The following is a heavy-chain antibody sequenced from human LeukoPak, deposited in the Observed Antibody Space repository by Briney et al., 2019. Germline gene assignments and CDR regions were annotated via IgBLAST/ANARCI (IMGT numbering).Heavy chain of an antibody. J-gene: IGHJ4*02. CDR2: INPNSGGT. CDR3: ARDPSIAARPDDGY. V-gene: IGHV1-2*02. D-gene: IGHD6-6*01. CDR1: GYTFTGYY. Sequence: SVKVSCKASGYTFTGYYMHWVRQAPGQGLEWMGWINPNSGGTNYAQKFQARVTMTRDTSISTAYMELSRLRSDDTAVYYCARDPSIAARPDDGYWGQGTLVTVSS.